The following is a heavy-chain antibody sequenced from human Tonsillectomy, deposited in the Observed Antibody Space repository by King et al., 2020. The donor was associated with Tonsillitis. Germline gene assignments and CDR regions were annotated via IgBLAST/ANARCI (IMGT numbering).Heavy chain of an antibody. J-gene: IGHJ4*02. D-gene: IGHD5-12*01. CDR1: GFTFSSYA. V-gene: IGHV3-23*03. CDR2: IYSGGSST. CDR3: AKGSADIVATITNIFDY. Sequence: VQLVESGGGLVQPGGSLRLSCAASGFTFSSYAMSWVRQAPGKGLEWVSVIYSGGSSTYYADSVKGRFTISRDNSKNTLYLQMNSLRAEDTAVYYCAKGSADIVATITNIFDYWGQGTLVTVSS.